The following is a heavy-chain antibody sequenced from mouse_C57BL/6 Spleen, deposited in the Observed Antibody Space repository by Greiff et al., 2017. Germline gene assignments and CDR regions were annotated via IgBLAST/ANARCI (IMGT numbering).Heavy chain of an antibody. Sequence: QVQLQQSGAELVRPGSSVKLSCKASGYNFTSYWMHWVKQRPIQGLEWIGNIDPSDSETHYNQKVKDKATLTVDTTSSTAYLQLSSLASEDSAVYYCAIQYYYGSSYLYYYAKDYWGQGTSVTVSS. V-gene: IGHV1-52*01. CDR2: IDPSDSET. J-gene: IGHJ4*01. D-gene: IGHD1-1*01. CDR3: AIQYYYGSSYLYYYAKDY. CDR1: GYNFTSYW.